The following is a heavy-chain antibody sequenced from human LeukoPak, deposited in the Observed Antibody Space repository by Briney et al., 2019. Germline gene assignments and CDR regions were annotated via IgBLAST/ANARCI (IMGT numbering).Heavy chain of an antibody. D-gene: IGHD2-8*01. J-gene: IGHJ4*02. CDR1: GFSFSSYA. Sequence: PGGSLRLSCAASGFSFSSYAMSWVRQAPGRGLEWVSTISSGGQYVNYADSVKGRLTMSRDNSKNTLYLQMNSLRAEDTAVNYCARMVGGYFDYWGQGTLVTVSS. CDR2: ISSGGQYV. CDR3: ARMVGGYFDY. V-gene: IGHV3-23*01.